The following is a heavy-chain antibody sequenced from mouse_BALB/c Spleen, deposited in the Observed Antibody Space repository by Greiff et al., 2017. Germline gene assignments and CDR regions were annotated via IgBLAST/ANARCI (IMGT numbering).Heavy chain of an antibody. CDR3: ARGDYGSSYGWFAY. D-gene: IGHD1-1*01. Sequence: EVQLQESGGGLVQPGGSRKLSCAASGFTFSSFGMHWVRPAPEKGLEWVAYISSGSSTIYYADTVKGRFTISRDNPKNTLFLQMTSLRSEDTAMYYCARGDYGSSYGWFAYWGQGTLVTVSA. V-gene: IGHV5-17*02. J-gene: IGHJ3*01. CDR2: ISSGSSTI. CDR1: GFTFSSFG.